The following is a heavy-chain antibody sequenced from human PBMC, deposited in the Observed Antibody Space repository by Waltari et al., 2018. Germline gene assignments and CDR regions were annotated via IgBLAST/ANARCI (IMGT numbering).Heavy chain of an antibody. CDR1: GFTFISYA. CDR2: ISGGGGRT. J-gene: IGHJ6*02. CDR3: AKRGYGYYYYGMDV. V-gene: IGHV3-23*01. D-gene: IGHD5-12*01. Sequence: EVQLFESGGGLVQPGGSLRLSCAASGFTFISYAMSWVRQAPGKGLEWVSEISGGGGRTIHADSWRGRFTISRDKSKNTLYLQMNSLRAEDTAVYYCAKRGYGYYYYGMDVWGQGTTVTVSS.